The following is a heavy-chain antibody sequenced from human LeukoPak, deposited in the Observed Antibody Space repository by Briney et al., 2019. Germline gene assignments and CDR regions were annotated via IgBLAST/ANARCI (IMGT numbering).Heavy chain of an antibody. D-gene: IGHD6-13*01. J-gene: IGHJ5*02. CDR1: GGSFSGYY. Sequence: SETLSLTCAVYGGSFSGYYWSWIRQPPGKGLEWIGEINHSGSTNYNPSLKSRVTISVDTSKNQFSLKLSSVTAADTAVYYCARGGGDSSSWYGPRSNWFDPWGREPWSPSPQ. V-gene: IGHV4-34*01. CDR3: ARGGGDSSSWYGPRSNWFDP. CDR2: INHSGST.